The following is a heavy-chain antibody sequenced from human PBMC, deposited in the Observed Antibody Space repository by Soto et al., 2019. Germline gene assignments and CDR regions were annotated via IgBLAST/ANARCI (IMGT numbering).Heavy chain of an antibody. V-gene: IGHV1-69*13. D-gene: IGHD6-6*01. CDR3: ARVHWVAARPAAPGYYYYMDV. Sequence: ASVKVSCKASGGTFSSYAISWVRQAPGQGLEWMGGIIPIFGTANYAQKFQGRVTITADESTSTAYMELSSLRSEDTAVSYCARVHWVAARPAAPGYYYYMDVWGKGTTVTVSS. CDR1: GGTFSSYA. J-gene: IGHJ6*03. CDR2: IIPIFGTA.